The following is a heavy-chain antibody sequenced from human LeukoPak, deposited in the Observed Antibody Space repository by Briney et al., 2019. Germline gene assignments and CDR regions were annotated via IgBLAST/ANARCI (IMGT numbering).Heavy chain of an antibody. CDR2: IHYSGIT. D-gene: IGHD4/OR15-4a*01. CDR3: ARKPNAVYWFDP. Sequence: SETLSLTCAVSGYSISSDNWWGWIRQPPGKGLEWIGHIHYSGITYYSPSLKSRVTLSVDTSKNQFSLRLSSVTAVDTAVYYCARKPNAVYWFDPWGQGTLVTVSS. CDR1: GYSISSDNW. V-gene: IGHV4-28*01. J-gene: IGHJ5*02.